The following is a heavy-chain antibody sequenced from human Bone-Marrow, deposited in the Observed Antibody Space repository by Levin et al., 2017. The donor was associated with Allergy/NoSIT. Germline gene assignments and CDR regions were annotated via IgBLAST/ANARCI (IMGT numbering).Heavy chain of an antibody. V-gene: IGHV3-30*04. CDR1: GFTFSSYA. Sequence: GGSLRLSCAASGFTFSSYAMHWVRQAPGKGLEWVAVISYDGSNKYYADSVKGRFTISRDNSKNTLYLQMNSLRTEDTAVYYCARDRHSGSYRDAFDIWGQGTMVTVSS. CDR2: ISYDGSNK. CDR3: ARDRHSGSYRDAFDI. J-gene: IGHJ3*02. D-gene: IGHD1-26*01.